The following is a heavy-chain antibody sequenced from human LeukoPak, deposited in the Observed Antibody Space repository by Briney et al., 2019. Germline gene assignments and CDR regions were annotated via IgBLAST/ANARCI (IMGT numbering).Heavy chain of an antibody. D-gene: IGHD2-21*02. J-gene: IGHJ4*02. CDR1: GVTFSSFA. CDR2: IISSGVNT. V-gene: IGHV3-23*01. CDR3: AKRDRPCSGDCSAPYYFDY. Sequence: GGSLRLSCAASGVTFSSFAMSWVRQAPGKGLEWVSSIISSGVNTYYADSVKGRFTISRDNSKNTLFLQMSSLRAEDTAVYYCAKRDRPCSGDCSAPYYFDYWGQGTLVTVSS.